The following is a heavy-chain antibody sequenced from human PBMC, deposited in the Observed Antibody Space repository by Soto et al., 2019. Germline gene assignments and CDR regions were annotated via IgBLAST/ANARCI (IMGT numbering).Heavy chain of an antibody. Sequence: QVQLVESGGGVVQPGRSLRLSCAASGFTFSSYGMHWVRQAPGKGLEWVAVISYDGSKKYYADSVKGRFTISRDNSKNTLYLQMNSLRAEDTAVYYCAKDLGDSLYYFDYWGQGTLVTVSS. V-gene: IGHV3-30*18. CDR2: ISYDGSKK. J-gene: IGHJ4*02. D-gene: IGHD4-17*01. CDR3: AKDLGDSLYYFDY. CDR1: GFTFSSYG.